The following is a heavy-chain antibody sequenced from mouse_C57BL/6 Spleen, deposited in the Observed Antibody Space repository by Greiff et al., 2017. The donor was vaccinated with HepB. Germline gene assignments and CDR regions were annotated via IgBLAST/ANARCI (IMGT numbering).Heavy chain of an antibody. D-gene: IGHD1-1*01. CDR3: ARRTTVVGFDY. V-gene: IGHV1-64*01. CDR1: GYTFTSYW. J-gene: IGHJ2*01. Sequence: QVQLQQPGAELVKPGASVKLSCKASGYTFTSYWMHWVKQRPGQGLEWIGMIHPNSGSTNYNEKFKSKATLTVDKSSSTAYMQLSSLTSEDSAVYYCARRTTVVGFDYWGQGTTLTVSS. CDR2: IHPNSGST.